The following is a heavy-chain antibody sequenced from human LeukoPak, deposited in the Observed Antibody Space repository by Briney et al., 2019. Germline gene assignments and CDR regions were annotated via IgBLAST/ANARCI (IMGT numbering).Heavy chain of an antibody. V-gene: IGHV3-7*01. CDR1: GFTVSTNY. D-gene: IGHD5-18*01. Sequence: GGSLRLSCAASGFTVSTNYMSWVRQAPGKGLEWVANIKQDGSEKYYVDSVKGRFTISRDNAKNSLYLQMNSLRAEDTAVYYCARKGYSYGSTEYYFDYWGQGTLVTVSS. J-gene: IGHJ4*02. CDR3: ARKGYSYGSTEYYFDY. CDR2: IKQDGSEK.